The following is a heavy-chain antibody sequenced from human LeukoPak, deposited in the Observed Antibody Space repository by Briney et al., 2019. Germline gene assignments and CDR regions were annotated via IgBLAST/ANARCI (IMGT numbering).Heavy chain of an antibody. D-gene: IGHD2-15*01. V-gene: IGHV3-21*01. J-gene: IGHJ6*02. Sequence: PGGSLRLSCAASGFTFSSYAMSWVRQAPGKGLGWVSTISSGSSYMYYADSVKGRFTISRDNAKNSLFLQMNSLRVEDTAVYYCARGLRDIPGADHYFYYGMEVWGQGTTVTVSS. CDR3: ARGLRDIPGADHYFYYGMEV. CDR1: GFTFSSYA. CDR2: ISSGSSYM.